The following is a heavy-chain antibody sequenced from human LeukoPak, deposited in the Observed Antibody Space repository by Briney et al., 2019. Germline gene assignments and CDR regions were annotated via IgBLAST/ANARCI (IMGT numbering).Heavy chain of an antibody. J-gene: IGHJ4*02. Sequence: SETLSLTCAVYGGSLSGYYWSWIRQPPGKGLEWIGEINHSGSTNYNPSLKSRVTISVDTSKNQFSLKLSSVTAADTAVYYCARDYYDSSGYYFRWGFDYWGQGTLVTVSS. CDR3: ARDYYDSSGYYFRWGFDY. CDR1: GGSLSGYY. D-gene: IGHD3-22*01. CDR2: INHSGST. V-gene: IGHV4-34*01.